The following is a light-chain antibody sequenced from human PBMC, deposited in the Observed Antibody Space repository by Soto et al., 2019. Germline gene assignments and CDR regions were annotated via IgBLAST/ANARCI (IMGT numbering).Light chain of an antibody. Sequence: EVVLKQSLGTLSLSPGERAMLSCRASQRVSSTYLAWYQQKPGQAPRLLIYSASSRAAGIPDAFSGSGSGTDFTLTISRLEPEDFAVYYCQYYYAVQGITFGQGARLE. CDR1: QRVSSTY. CDR3: QYYYAVQGIT. J-gene: IGKJ5*01. V-gene: IGKV3-20*01. CDR2: SAS.